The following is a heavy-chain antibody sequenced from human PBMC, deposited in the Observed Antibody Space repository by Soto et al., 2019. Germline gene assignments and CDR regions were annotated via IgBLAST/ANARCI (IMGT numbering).Heavy chain of an antibody. Sequence: SETLSLTCAVYGGSFSGYYWSWIRQHPGKGLEWIGYIYYSGSTYYNPSLKSRVTISVDTSKNQFSLKLSSVTAADTAVYYCAREAAGGAFDIWGQGTMVTVSS. V-gene: IGHV4-31*11. CDR2: IYYSGST. CDR1: GGSFSGYY. CDR3: AREAAGGAFDI. D-gene: IGHD2-15*01. J-gene: IGHJ3*02.